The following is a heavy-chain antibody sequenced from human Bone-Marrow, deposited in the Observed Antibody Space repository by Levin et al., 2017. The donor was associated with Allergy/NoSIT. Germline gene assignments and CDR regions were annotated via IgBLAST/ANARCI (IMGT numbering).Heavy chain of an antibody. D-gene: IGHD6-13*01. CDR2: VYSTGIT. CDR1: GGSISRAPFY. V-gene: IGHV4-61*02. Sequence: KTSETLSLTCTVSGGSISRAPFYWSWIRQPAGTGLEWIGRVYSTGITKYNPSLKSRVTISVDTSKNQFSLKLSSVTAADTAVYYCARDHGSSIFDYWGQGTLVTVSS. CDR3: ARDHGSSIFDY. J-gene: IGHJ4*02.